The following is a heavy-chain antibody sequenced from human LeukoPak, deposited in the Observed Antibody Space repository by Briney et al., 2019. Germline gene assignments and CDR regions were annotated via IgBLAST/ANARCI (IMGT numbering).Heavy chain of an antibody. D-gene: IGHD6-19*01. CDR3: AIIAVAGNFDY. CDR2: ISYDGSNK. CDR1: GFTFSSYA. V-gene: IGHV3-30*04. J-gene: IGHJ4*02. Sequence: GGSLRLSCAASGFTFSSYAMHWVRQAPGKGLEWVAVISYDGSNKYYADSVKGRFTISRDNSKNTLYLQMNSLRAEDTAVYYCAIIAVAGNFDYWGQGTLVTVSS.